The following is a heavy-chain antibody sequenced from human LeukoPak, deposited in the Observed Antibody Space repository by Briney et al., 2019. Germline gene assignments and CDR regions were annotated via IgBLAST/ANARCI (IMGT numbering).Heavy chain of an antibody. D-gene: IGHD2-21*02. V-gene: IGHV3-30*18. CDR1: GFTFSSYG. Sequence: GGSLRLSCAASGFTFSSYGMHWVRQAPGKGLEWVAVISYDGSNKYYADSVKGRFTISRDNSKNTLYLQMNSLRAEDTAAYYCAKDTYCGGDCYSYFDLWGRGTLVTVSS. CDR3: AKDTYCGGDCYSYFDL. J-gene: IGHJ2*01. CDR2: ISYDGSNK.